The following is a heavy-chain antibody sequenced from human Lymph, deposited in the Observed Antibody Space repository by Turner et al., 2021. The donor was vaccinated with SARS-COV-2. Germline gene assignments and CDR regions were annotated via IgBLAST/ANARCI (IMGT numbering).Heavy chain of an antibody. V-gene: IGHV3-7*01. CDR3: AGMGCSSWYFDY. J-gene: IGHJ4*02. CDR2: IKQDGSKK. CDR1: GFTFSYYW. Sequence: EVQLVESGGGLAQPGGSLRFACAASGFTFSYYWMSWVGQAPGKGLEWVANIKQDGSKKYYVDSMKGRITISRDNTKNSLFLQMNSLGAENTVVYYCAGMGCSSWYFDYWGQGTLVTVSS. D-gene: IGHD3-16*01.